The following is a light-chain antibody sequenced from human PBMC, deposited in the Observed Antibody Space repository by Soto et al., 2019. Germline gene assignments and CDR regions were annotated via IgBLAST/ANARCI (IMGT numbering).Light chain of an antibody. CDR2: EVS. CDR3: SSFTTSTTYV. CDR1: SSDVGGYNS. Sequence: QSVLTQPASVSGSPGQSITISCTGTSSDVGGYNSVSWYQQHPGKAPKLMIYEVSHRPSGVSNRFSGSKSANTASLTISGLQAEDEADYYCSSFTTSTTYVFGTGIKVTVL. V-gene: IGLV2-14*01. J-gene: IGLJ1*01.